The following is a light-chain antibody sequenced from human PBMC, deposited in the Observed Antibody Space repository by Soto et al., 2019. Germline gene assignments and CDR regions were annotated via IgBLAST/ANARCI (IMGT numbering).Light chain of an antibody. V-gene: IGKV3-11*01. J-gene: IGKJ5*01. CDR1: QSVTSY. CDR2: DAS. CDR3: QQRSSWPIT. Sequence: DTVLTQSPGTLSLSPGERATLSCRASQSVTSYLAWYQQRPGQAPRLLINDASRRATGIPDRFSGSGSGADFTLTISSLEPEDFAVYYCQQRSSWPITFGQGTRLENK.